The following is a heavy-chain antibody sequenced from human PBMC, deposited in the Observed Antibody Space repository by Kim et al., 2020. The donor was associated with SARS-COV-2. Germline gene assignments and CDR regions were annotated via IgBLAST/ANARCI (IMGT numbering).Heavy chain of an antibody. D-gene: IGHD3-9*01. V-gene: IGHV3-74*01. Sequence: RFTISRDNAKNTLYLQMNSLRAEDTAVYYCARAGLDILTGYFNRNDAFDIWGQGTMVTVSS. J-gene: IGHJ3*02. CDR3: ARAGLDILTGYFNRNDAFDI.